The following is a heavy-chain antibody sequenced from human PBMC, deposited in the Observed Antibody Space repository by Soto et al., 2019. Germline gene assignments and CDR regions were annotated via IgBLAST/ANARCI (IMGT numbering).Heavy chain of an antibody. J-gene: IGHJ5*02. V-gene: IGHV4-39*01. CDR2: IYYSGST. CDR1: GGSISSSSYY. Sequence: SETLSLTCTVSGGSISSSSYYWGWIRQPPGKGLEWIGSIYYSGSTYYNPSLKSRVTISVDTSKNQFSLKLSSVTAADTAVYYCGSETIGGWFDPWGQGTLVAVSS. CDR3: GSETIGGWFDP.